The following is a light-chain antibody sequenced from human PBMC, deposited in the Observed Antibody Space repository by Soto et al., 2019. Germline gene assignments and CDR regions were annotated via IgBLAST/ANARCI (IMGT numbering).Light chain of an antibody. CDR1: QNISAW. J-gene: IGKJ1*01. V-gene: IGKV1-5*03. Sequence: DIQMTQSPSTLSASVGDRVTINCRASQNISAWLAWYQQRPGKAPRLLIYKASTLEIGVPSRFSGSGSGTEFTLTISSLQPDDVAIYYCQQYNDYSWTFGQGTKVDIK. CDR2: KAS. CDR3: QQYNDYSWT.